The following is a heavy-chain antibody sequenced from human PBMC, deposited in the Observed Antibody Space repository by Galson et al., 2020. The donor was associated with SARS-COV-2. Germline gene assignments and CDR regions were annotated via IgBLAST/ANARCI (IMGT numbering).Heavy chain of an antibody. CDR3: ARDQDGYNDF. Sequence: PGGSLRLSCAASGFTFSNYWMSWVRQAPGKGLEWVANVKQDGSDRYYLDSVKGRFTISSDYAKNSLYLQMNSLRAEDTAVYYCARDQDGYNDFWGRGTLVTVSS. CDR1: GFTFSNYW. V-gene: IGHV3-7*01. J-gene: IGHJ4*02. D-gene: IGHD5-12*01. CDR2: VKQDGSDR.